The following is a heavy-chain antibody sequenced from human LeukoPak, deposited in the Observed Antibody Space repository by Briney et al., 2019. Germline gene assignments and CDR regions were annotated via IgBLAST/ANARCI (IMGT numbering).Heavy chain of an antibody. CDR3: VRSRSYYFDY. D-gene: IGHD1-26*01. J-gene: IGHJ4*02. CDR2: VDWSGGRT. V-gene: IGHV3-20*04. CDR1: GFTFDDYG. Sequence: GGSLRLSCAASGFTFDDYGMTWVRQDPGGRLEWVSTVDWSGGRTSYADSVKGRFTNSRDNAKNSLYLQMNSLRAEDTALYFCVRSRSYYFDYWGQGTLVTVSS.